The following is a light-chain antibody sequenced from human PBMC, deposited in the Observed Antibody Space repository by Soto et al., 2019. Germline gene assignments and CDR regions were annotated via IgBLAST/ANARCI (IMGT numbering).Light chain of an antibody. CDR1: SSNIGSNY. CDR3: QSYDRSLSVV. V-gene: IGLV1-40*01. J-gene: IGLJ2*01. CDR2: GNS. Sequence: QSVVTQPPSASGTPGQTVTISCSGSSSNIGSNYVYWYQQLPGTAPKLLIYGNSNRPSGVPDRFSGSKSGTSASLAITGLQAEDEADYYCQSYDRSLSVVFGGGTKLTVL.